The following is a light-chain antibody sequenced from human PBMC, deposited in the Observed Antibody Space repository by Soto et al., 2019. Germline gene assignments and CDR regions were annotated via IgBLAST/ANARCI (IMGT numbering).Light chain of an antibody. J-gene: IGKJ4*02. CDR2: EAS. CDR1: QSVSSY. V-gene: IGKV3-11*01. CDR3: QQYGSSGT. Sequence: EIVLTQSPATLSLSPGERATLSCRASQSVSSYLAWYQQKPGQAPSLLFYEASSGATGIPTLFSGSWSRTYFPLTISSLAPDDFAVYCWQQYGSSGTFGEGTKVDIK.